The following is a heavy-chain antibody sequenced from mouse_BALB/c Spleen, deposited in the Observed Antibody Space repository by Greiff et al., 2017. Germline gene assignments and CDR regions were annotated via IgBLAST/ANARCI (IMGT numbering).Heavy chain of an antibody. CDR1: GFAFSSYD. Sequence: EVHLVESGGGLVKPGGSLKLSCAASGFAFSSYDMSWVRQTPEKRLEWVAYISSGGGSTYYPDTVKGRFTISRVNAKNTLYLQMSSLKSEDTAMYYCARSFAYWGQGTLVTVSA. J-gene: IGHJ3*01. V-gene: IGHV5-12-1*01. CDR3: ARSFAY. CDR2: ISSGGGST.